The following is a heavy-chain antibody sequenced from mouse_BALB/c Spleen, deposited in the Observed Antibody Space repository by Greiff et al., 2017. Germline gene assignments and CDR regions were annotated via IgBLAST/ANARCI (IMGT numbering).Heavy chain of an antibody. CDR3: ARGYYYGSRAMDY. CDR1: GFTFSDYY. Sequence: EVKLVESGGGLVKPGGSLKLSCAASGFTFSDYYMYWVRQTPEKRLEWVATISDGGSYTYYPDSVKGRFTISRDNAKNNLYLQMSSLKSDDTAMYYCARGYYYGSRAMDYWGQGTSVTVSS. V-gene: IGHV5-4*02. CDR2: ISDGGSYT. D-gene: IGHD1-1*01. J-gene: IGHJ4*01.